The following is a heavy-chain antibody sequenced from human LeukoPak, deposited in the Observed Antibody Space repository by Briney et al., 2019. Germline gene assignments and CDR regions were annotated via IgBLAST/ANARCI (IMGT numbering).Heavy chain of an antibody. V-gene: IGHV3-23*01. CDR3: AKVSYDTSGYYYGSYDC. J-gene: IGHJ4*02. CDR1: GFTFSSYA. CDR2: ISGRGGST. D-gene: IGHD3-22*01. Sequence: GGSLRLSCAASGFTFSSYAMSWVRQAPGKGLEWVSAISGRGGSTYYADSVKGRFTLSRDNSKNTLYLQMDSLRADDTAVYYCAKVSYDTSGYYYGSYDCWGQGTLVTVSS.